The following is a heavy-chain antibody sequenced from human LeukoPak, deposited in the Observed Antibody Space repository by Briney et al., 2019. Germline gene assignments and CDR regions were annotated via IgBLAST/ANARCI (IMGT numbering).Heavy chain of an antibody. CDR1: GGTFSSYA. V-gene: IGHV1-69*13. D-gene: IGHD4-17*01. CDR3: ARDGPYGDDPPSSDDAFDI. J-gene: IGHJ3*02. CDR2: IIPIFGTA. Sequence: GASVKVSCKASGGTFSSYAISWVRQAPGQGLEWMGGIIPIFGTANYAQKFQGRVTITADESTSTAYMELSSLRSEDTAVYYCARDGPYGDDPPSSDDAFDIWGQGTMVTVSS.